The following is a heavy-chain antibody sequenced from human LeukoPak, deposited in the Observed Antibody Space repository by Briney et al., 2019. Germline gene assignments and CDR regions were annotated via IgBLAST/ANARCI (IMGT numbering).Heavy chain of an antibody. CDR2: ISGSGGST. Sequence: GGSLRLSCAASGFTFSSFAMSWVRQAPGKGLEWVSAISGSGGSTYYADSVKGRFTISRDNSKNTLYLQMNSLRAEDTAVYYCAKYCSSTSCYTEGFDYWGQGTLVTVSS. CDR3: AKYCSSTSCYTEGFDY. D-gene: IGHD2-2*02. CDR1: GFTFSSFA. J-gene: IGHJ4*02. V-gene: IGHV3-23*01.